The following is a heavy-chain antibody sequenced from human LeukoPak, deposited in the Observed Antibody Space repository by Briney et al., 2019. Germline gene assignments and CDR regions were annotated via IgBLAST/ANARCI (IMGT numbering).Heavy chain of an antibody. CDR3: ARGEGLFDY. V-gene: IGHV3-23*01. J-gene: IGHJ4*02. CDR1: GFTFSSYA. Sequence: GGSLRLSCAASGFTFSSYAMTWVRQAPGKGLEWVSIISGSGGSTSYADSVKGRFTISRDNSKNTLYLQMNSLRAEDTAVYYCARGEGLFDYWGQGTLVTVSS. CDR2: ISGSGGST.